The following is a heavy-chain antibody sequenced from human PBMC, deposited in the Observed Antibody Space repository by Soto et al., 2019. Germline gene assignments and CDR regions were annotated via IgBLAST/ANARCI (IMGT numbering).Heavy chain of an antibody. D-gene: IGHD5-18*01. J-gene: IGHJ6*02. CDR1: GYTFSNFG. CDR2: ISGYSGNT. V-gene: IGHV1-18*01. CDR3: ARDKGYGFGWSSSSGMDV. Sequence: QVQLVQSGAEVMTPGASVKVSCKASGYTFSNFGLSWVRQAPGQGLEWMGWISGYSGNTNSAEKFQGRVTMTTDTSTSTAYMEVRSLTSDDTAVYYCARDKGYGFGWSSSSGMDVWGQGTTVTVSS.